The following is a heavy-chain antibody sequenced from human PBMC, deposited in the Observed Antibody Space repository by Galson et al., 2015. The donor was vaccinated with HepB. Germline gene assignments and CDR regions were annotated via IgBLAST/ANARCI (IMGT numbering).Heavy chain of an antibody. CDR1: GFTFSSYS. CDR3: ARDLGHDSSGYFDY. Sequence: SLRLSCAASGFTFSSYSMNWVRQAPGKGLEWVSSISSSSSYIYYADSVKGRFTISRDNAKNSLYLQMNSLRAEDTAVYYCARDLGHDSSGYFDYWGQGTLVTVSS. D-gene: IGHD3-22*01. CDR2: ISSSSSYI. J-gene: IGHJ4*02. V-gene: IGHV3-21*01.